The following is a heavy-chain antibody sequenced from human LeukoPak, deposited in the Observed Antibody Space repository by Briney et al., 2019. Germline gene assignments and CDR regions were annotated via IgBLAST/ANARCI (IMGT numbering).Heavy chain of an antibody. D-gene: IGHD2-15*01. J-gene: IGHJ4*02. CDR1: GGSFSGYY. V-gene: IGHV4-34*01. CDR3: ARVVASTSIDS. Sequence: SETLSLTCAVYGGSFSGYYWSWIRQPPGKGLEWIGEINHSGSTNYNPSLKSRVTISVDTSKNQFSLKLSSVTAADTAVYYCARVVASTSIDSWGQGTLVTVSS. CDR2: INHSGST.